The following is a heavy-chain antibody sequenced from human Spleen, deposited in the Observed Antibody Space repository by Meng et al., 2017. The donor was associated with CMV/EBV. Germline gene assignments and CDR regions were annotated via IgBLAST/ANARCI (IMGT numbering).Heavy chain of an antibody. CDR2: IRGGGGRT. J-gene: IGHJ5*02. D-gene: IGHD2/OR15-2a*01. Sequence: ASEFTFNKYAIDWVRQAPGKGLEWVAGIRGGGGRTYYADSVKGRFTISRDNSKKMLYLQMNSLRVEDTAIYYCAKKDEFLYGGWFDPWGHGTLVTVSS. CDR3: AKKDEFLYGGWFDP. CDR1: EFTFNKYA. V-gene: IGHV3-23*01.